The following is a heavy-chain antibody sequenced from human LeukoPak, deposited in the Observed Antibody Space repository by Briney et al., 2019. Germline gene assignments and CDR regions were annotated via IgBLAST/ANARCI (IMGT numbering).Heavy chain of an antibody. CDR1: GYIFTNYY. V-gene: IGHV1-46*01. CDR3: ARETAEYSGYET. J-gene: IGHJ5*02. Sequence: ASVKVSCKASGYIFTNYYLHWVRQAPGQGLEWVGIINPADASTSYAQKFQGRVTITADKSTSTAYMELSSLRSEDTAVYYCARETAEYSGYETWGQGTLVTVSS. CDR2: INPADAST. D-gene: IGHD5-12*01.